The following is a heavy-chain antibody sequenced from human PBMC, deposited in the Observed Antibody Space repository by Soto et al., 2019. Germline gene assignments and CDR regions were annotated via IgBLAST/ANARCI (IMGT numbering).Heavy chain of an antibody. CDR3: ARHIVYYGSGSYYPEGAFDY. J-gene: IGHJ4*02. D-gene: IGHD3-10*01. CDR2: IYYSGST. V-gene: IGHV4-39*01. Sequence: SETLSLTCTVSGGSISSSSYYWGWIRQPPGKGLEWIGSIYYSGSTYYNPSLKSRVTISVDTSKNQFSLKLSSVTAADTAVYYCARHIVYYGSGSYYPEGAFDYWGQGTLVTVSS. CDR1: GGSISSSSYY.